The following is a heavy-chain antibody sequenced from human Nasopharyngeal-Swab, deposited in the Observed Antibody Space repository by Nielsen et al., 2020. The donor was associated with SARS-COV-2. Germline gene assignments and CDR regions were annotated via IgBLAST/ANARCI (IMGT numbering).Heavy chain of an antibody. Sequence: ASVKVSCKASGYTFTGYYMHWVRQAPGQGLEWMGRINPNSGGTKYAQKFQGRVTMTRDTSISTAYMDLSRLRSDDTAVYYCASFVNSPDWDSRFDYWGQGTLVTVSS. CDR3: ASFVNSPDWDSRFDY. V-gene: IGHV1-2*06. D-gene: IGHD3/OR15-3a*01. CDR2: INPNSGGT. J-gene: IGHJ4*02. CDR1: GYTFTGYY.